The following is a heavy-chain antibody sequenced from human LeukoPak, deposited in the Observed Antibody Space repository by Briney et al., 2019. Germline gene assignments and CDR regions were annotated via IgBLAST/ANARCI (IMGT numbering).Heavy chain of an antibody. CDR2: IYPGDSDT. CDR1: GYSFTSYW. CDR3: ARQRYDSSGYYLSDFDY. D-gene: IGHD3-22*01. V-gene: IGHV5-51*01. Sequence: GESLKISWKGSGYSFTSYWIGWVRQMPGKGLEWIGIIYPGDSDTRYSPSFQGQVTISADKSISTAYLQWSSLKASDTAMYYCARQRYDSSGYYLSDFDYWGQGTLVTVSS. J-gene: IGHJ4*02.